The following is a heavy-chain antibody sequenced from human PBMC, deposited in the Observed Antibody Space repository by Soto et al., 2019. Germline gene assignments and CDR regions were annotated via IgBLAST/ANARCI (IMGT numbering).Heavy chain of an antibody. CDR2: ISHDGGT. J-gene: IGHJ6*02. CDR3: ARGQLVWYGDLTPYHRDMDV. V-gene: IGHV4-34*02. CDR1: GGSFDDFY. D-gene: IGHD3-10*01. Sequence: QVQLQQWGAGLLRPSETLSLTCAFYGGSFDDFYWSWVRQSPEKGLEWVGEISHDGGTNYSPSLASRVSISVDMSKNQFSLHLRSVTAADTGLYYCARGQLVWYGDLTPYHRDMDVWGQGTTVTVSS.